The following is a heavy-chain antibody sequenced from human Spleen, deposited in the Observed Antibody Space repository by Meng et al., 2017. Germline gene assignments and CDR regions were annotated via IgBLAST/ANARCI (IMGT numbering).Heavy chain of an antibody. Sequence: GEFLKIFCAAPGPGFTFNDDYLSWIRQAPGKGLEWIAYISYSSNMLYYVDSVRGRFTISRDNALTSLYLQMDSLRGEDTAVYYWASVRGVGSFAFVVNWGQGTRVTVSS. V-gene: IGHV3-11*01. D-gene: IGHD3-16*01. CDR1: GPGFTFNDDY. CDR2: ISYSSNML. J-gene: IGHJ4*02. CDR3: ASVRGVGSFAFVVN.